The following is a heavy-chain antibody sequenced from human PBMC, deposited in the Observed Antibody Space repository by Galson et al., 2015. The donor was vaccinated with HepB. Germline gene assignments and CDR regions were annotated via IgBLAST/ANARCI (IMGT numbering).Heavy chain of an antibody. CDR3: ARLVRDYFDY. V-gene: IGHV3-7*03. CDR1: GFTFSKYW. CDR2: IKEDGSEN. D-gene: IGHD6-6*01. Sequence: SLRLSCAASGFTFSKYWMTWVRQAPGKGLEWLANIKEDGSENHFVDSMKGRFTISRDNAKNSLYLQMNSLRADDTAVYYCARLVRDYFDYWGQGTLVAVSS. J-gene: IGHJ4*02.